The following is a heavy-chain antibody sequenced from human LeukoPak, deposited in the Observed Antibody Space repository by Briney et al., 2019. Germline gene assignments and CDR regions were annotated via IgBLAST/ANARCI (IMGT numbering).Heavy chain of an antibody. CDR1: GGSISSSSYY. V-gene: IGHV4-39*01. CDR2: IYYSGST. Sequence: SETLSLTCTVSGGSISSSSYYWGWIRQPPGKGLEWIGSIYYSGSTYYNPSLKSRVTISVDTSKNQFSLKLSSVTAADTAVYYCAREVVPADTPDFLDVWGKGTTVTISS. D-gene: IGHD2-2*01. J-gene: IGHJ6*04. CDR3: AREVVPADTPDFLDV.